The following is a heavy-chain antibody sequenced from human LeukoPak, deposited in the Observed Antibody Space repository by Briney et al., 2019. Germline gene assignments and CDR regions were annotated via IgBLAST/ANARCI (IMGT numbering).Heavy chain of an antibody. Sequence: SETLSLTCTVSGGSISSYYWSWIRQPPGKGLEWTGYIYYSGSTNYNPSLKSRVTISVDTSKNQFSLKLSSVTAADTAVYYCARGEYSSSFNYYYYGMDVWGQGTTVTVSS. J-gene: IGHJ6*02. CDR3: ARGEYSSSFNYYYYGMDV. CDR2: IYYSGST. CDR1: GGSISSYY. V-gene: IGHV4-59*01. D-gene: IGHD6-6*01.